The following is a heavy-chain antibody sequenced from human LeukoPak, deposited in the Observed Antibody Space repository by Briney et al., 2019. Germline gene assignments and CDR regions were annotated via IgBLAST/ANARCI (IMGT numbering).Heavy chain of an antibody. D-gene: IGHD6-19*01. CDR1: GFTFSSYG. CDR2: ISYDRSTE. Sequence: GKSLRLSCAASGFTFSSYGMHWVRQAPGKGLEWAAVISYDRSTEYYADSVKGRFTISRDNSKNTLYLQINSLRAEDTAVYYCVKDDRPYRIAVAAGDYWGQGTLVTVSS. CDR3: VKDDRPYRIAVAAGDY. V-gene: IGHV3-30*18. J-gene: IGHJ4*02.